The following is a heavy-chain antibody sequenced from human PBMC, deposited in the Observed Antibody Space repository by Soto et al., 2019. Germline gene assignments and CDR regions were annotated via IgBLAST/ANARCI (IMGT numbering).Heavy chain of an antibody. V-gene: IGHV4-4*07. CDR1: GADINTYS. Sequence: ETVSLTCIVAGADINTYSWTWIRQPAGKGLEWIGRIYTSASINYNPSLKGRVTLSVDTSTNQVSLRLASVTAADTAIYYCARDREAGYNFYYGMDVWGQGTTVTVYS. D-gene: IGHD6-19*01. CDR3: ARDREAGYNFYYGMDV. J-gene: IGHJ6*02. CDR2: IYTSASI.